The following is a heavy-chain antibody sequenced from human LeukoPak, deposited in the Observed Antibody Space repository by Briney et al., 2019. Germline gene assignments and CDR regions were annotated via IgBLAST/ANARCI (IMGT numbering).Heavy chain of an antibody. CDR3: TVSGYYSFFDY. CDR2: IKSKTDGGTT. V-gene: IGHV3-15*01. CDR1: GFTFSSYG. J-gene: IGHJ4*02. D-gene: IGHD3-22*01. Sequence: GGSLRLSCAASGFTFSSYGMHWVRQAPGKGLEWVGRIKSKTDGGTTDYAAPVKGRFTISRDESKNTLYLQMNSLKTEDTAVYYCTVSGYYSFFDYWGQGTLVTVSS.